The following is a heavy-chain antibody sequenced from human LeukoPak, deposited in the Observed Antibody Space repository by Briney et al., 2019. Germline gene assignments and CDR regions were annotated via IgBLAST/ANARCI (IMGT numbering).Heavy chain of an antibody. J-gene: IGHJ4*02. CDR2: IYYSGST. CDR3: ARDKDPSYYYDSSGLDY. D-gene: IGHD3-22*01. CDR1: GGSISSYY. Sequence: SETLSLTCTVSGGSISSYYWGWIRQPPGKGLEWIGSIYYSGSTYYNPSLKSRVTISVDTSKNQFSLKLSSVTAADTAVYYCARDKDPSYYYDSSGLDYWGQGTLVTVSS. V-gene: IGHV4-39*07.